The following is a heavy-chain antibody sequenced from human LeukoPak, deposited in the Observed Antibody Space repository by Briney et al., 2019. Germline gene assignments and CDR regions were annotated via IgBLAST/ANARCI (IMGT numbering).Heavy chain of an antibody. CDR1: GYTFTGYY. V-gene: IGHV1-2*02. CDR3: AIPPTAIVGDAFDI. Sequence: GASVKVSCKASGYTFTGYYMHWVRQAPGQGLEWMGWINPNSGGTNYAQKFQGRVTMTRDTSISTAYMELSRLRSDDTAVYYCAIPPTAIVGDAFDIWGQGTMVTVSS. D-gene: IGHD5-18*01. CDR2: INPNSGGT. J-gene: IGHJ3*02.